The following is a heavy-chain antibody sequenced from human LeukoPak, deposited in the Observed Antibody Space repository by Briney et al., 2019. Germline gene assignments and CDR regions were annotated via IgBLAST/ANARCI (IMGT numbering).Heavy chain of an antibody. CDR2: IIPIFGIA. J-gene: IGHJ4*02. CDR3: ARDLPPYYFDY. CDR1: GGIFSSYA. V-gene: IGHV1-69*04. Sequence: SVKVSCKASGGIFSSYAISWVRQAPGQGLEWMGRIIPIFGIANYAQKFQGRVTITADKSTSTAYMDLSSLRSEDTAVYYCARDLPPYYFDYWGQGTLVTVSS.